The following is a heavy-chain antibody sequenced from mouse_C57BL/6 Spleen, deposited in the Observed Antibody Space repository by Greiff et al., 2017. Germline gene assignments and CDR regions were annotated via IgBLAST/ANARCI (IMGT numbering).Heavy chain of an antibody. CDR3: ARAEGYYGRGAMAY. CDR2: INYDGSST. D-gene: IGHD1-1*01. CDR1: GFTFSDYY. Sequence: EVKLVASEGGLVQPGGSMKLSCSASGFTFSDYYMAWVRQVPEKGLEWVAYINYDGSSTYYLDSLKRRFIISRDNAKNTLYLQMNSLKSEDTATYYCARAEGYYGRGAMAYWGQGTSVTVSS. V-gene: IGHV5-16*01. J-gene: IGHJ4*01.